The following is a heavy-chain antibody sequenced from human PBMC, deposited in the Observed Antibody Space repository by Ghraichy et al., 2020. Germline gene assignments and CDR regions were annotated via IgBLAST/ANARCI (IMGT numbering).Heavy chain of an antibody. CDR3: ARDGSWDSWSGRCKWGWLDP. Sequence: SETLSLTCTVSGGSITDNYWSWIRQLPGKGLEWIGYMYYSGSTKYNPSLESRVTMSVDTSKNQIFLKMTSVTAADTAVYYCARDGSWDSWSGRCKWGWLDPWGQGTLVTVSP. CDR1: GGSITDNY. V-gene: IGHV4-59*01. D-gene: IGHD3-3*01. CDR2: MYYSGST. J-gene: IGHJ5*02.